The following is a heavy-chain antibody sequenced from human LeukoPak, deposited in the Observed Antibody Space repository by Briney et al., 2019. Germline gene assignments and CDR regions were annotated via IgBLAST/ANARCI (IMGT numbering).Heavy chain of an antibody. CDR3: AREFVVVTACPWFDP. D-gene: IGHD2-21*02. CDR2: IYTSGST. V-gene: IGHV4-61*02. J-gene: IGHJ5*02. CDR1: GGSISSGSYY. Sequence: SETLSLTCTVSGGSISSGSYYWRWIRQPAGKGLEWIGRIYTSGSTNYNPSLKSRVTISVDTSKNQFSLKLSSVTAADTAVYYCAREFVVVTACPWFDPWGQGTLVTVSS.